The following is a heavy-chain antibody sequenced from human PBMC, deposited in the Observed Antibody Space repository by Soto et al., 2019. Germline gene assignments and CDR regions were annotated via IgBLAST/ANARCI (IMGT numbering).Heavy chain of an antibody. D-gene: IGHD2-21*01. CDR2: IWYDGSNK. CDR3: VFFGGEFRTGTYSYSLL. CDR1: GLTFRSCG. V-gene: IGHV3-33*01. Sequence: SLRLSCGASGLTFRSCGMHWVRQAPGKGQERVAVIWYDGSNKYYADSVKGRFTISRDNSKNTLYLQMNSLRAEDTAVYYCVFFGGEFRTGTYSYSLLGGNAISVAGSS. J-gene: IGHJ6*04.